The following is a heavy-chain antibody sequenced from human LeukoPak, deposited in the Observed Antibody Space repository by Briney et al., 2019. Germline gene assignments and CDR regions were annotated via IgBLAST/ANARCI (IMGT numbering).Heavy chain of an antibody. CDR1: GGTFSSYA. J-gene: IGHJ4*02. CDR3: ARDGQRYYDSSGYYLPPDY. Sequence: SVNVSCKASGGTFSSYAISWVRQAPGQGLEWMGGIIPIFGTANYAQKFQGRVTITADESTSTAYMELSSLRSEDTAVYYCARDGQRYYDSSGYYLPPDYWGQGTLVTVSS. V-gene: IGHV1-69*13. D-gene: IGHD3-22*01. CDR2: IIPIFGTA.